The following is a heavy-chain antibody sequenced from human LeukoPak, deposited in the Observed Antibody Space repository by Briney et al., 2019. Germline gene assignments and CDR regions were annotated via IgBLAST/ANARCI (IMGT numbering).Heavy chain of an antibody. V-gene: IGHV3-30*02. CDR3: AKDSDYYGSGSYPDLFYIDF. D-gene: IGHD3-10*01. CDR2: IRYDESNK. CDR1: GFTFNTYG. Sequence: GGSLRLSCAASGFTFNTYGMHWVRQAPGKGLEWVAFIRYDESNKYYAESVEGRFTISRDDSKNTVYLQMKSLGPEDTVMYYCAKDSDYYGSGSYPDLFYIDFWGQGALVTVSS. J-gene: IGHJ4*02.